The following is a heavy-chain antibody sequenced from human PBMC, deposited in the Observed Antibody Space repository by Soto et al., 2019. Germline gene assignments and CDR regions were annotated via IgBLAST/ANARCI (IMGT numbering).Heavy chain of an antibody. V-gene: IGHV3-23*01. D-gene: IGHD3-3*01. J-gene: IGHJ6*02. CDR1: GFTFGTYT. CDR2: ISGSDETT. CDR3: AKLDFWNSYYGLDV. Sequence: LRLSCAASGFTFGTYTMTWVCQAPGKGLEWVSSISGSDETTYYADSVKGRFSISRDKSKNTLYLQMNSLRAEDTAIYYCAKLDFWNSYYGLDVWGQGPTVTVSS.